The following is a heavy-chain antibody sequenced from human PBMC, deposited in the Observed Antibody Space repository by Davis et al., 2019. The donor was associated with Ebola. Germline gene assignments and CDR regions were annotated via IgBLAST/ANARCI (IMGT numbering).Heavy chain of an antibody. CDR2: MNPNNGNT. Sequence: ASVKVSCKASGYTFTNYDINWVRQATGQGLEWMGWMNPNNGNTNYAQKLQGRVTMTTDTSTSTAYMELRSLRSDDTAVYYCARDSGITMVRGYFDYWGQGTLVTVSS. CDR3: ARDSGITMVRGYFDY. J-gene: IGHJ4*02. D-gene: IGHD3-10*01. CDR1: GYTFTNYD. V-gene: IGHV1-18*01.